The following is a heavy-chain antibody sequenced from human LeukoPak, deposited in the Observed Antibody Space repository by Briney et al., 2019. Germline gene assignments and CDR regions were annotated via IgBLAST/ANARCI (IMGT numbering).Heavy chain of an antibody. D-gene: IGHD6-13*01. J-gene: IGHJ1*01. CDR2: INPNSGGT. Sequence: APVKVSCKASGYTFTGYYMHWVRQAPGQGLEWMGWINPNSGGTNYAQKFQGRVTMTRDTSISTAYMELSRLRSDDTAVYYCARNPREVAAAVNAEYFQHWGQGTLVTVSS. V-gene: IGHV1-2*02. CDR1: GYTFTGYY. CDR3: ARNPREVAAAVNAEYFQH.